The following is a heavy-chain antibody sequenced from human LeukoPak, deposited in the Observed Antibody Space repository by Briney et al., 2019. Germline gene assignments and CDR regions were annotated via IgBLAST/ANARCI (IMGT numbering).Heavy chain of an antibody. CDR2: INSKSGGT. Sequence: GASVKVSCKASGYTFIGYYVHWVRQAPGQGLEWMGWINSKSGGTNYAQKFQGRVAMTRDMSTSTVYMELSSLRSEDTAVYYCARFNEDYYYYMDVWGKGTTVTISS. V-gene: IGHV1-2*02. CDR1: GYTFIGYY. J-gene: IGHJ6*03. D-gene: IGHD1-1*01. CDR3: ARFNEDYYYYMDV.